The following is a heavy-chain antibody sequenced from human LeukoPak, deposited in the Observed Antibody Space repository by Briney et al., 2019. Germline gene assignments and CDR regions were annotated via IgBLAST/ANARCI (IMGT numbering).Heavy chain of an antibody. J-gene: IGHJ5*02. CDR1: GGSISSGDNY. CDR3: AREGDSSGWYWFDP. D-gene: IGHD6-19*01. V-gene: IGHV4-30-4*08. CDR2: MYSSGST. Sequence: PSQTLSLTCTVSGGSISSGDNYWSWIRQPPGKGLEWIGFMYSSGSTYYNPSLKSRVTISVDTSKSQFSLKLSSVTAADTAVYYCAREGDSSGWYWFDPWGQGTLVTVSS.